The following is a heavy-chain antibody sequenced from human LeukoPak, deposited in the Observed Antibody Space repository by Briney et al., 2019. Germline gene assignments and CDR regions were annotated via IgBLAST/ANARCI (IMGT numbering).Heavy chain of an antibody. CDR2: MSESSDTI. V-gene: IGHV3-48*04. J-gene: IGHJ5*02. Sequence: GGSLTLSCAASGFTFNTYSMNWVRQAPGKGLEWISYMSESSDTIYYADAVKGRFIIASDNAKNSLYLQMNSLRAEDTAVYYCARGEVSSSWYGTNWFDPWGQGTLVTVSS. D-gene: IGHD6-13*01. CDR3: ARGEVSSSWYGTNWFDP. CDR1: GFTFNTYS.